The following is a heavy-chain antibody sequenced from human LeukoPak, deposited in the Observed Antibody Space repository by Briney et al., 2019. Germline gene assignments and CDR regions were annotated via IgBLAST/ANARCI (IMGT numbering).Heavy chain of an antibody. CDR3: ARSTLTNRGDY. CDR2: ISSSSSYI. J-gene: IGHJ4*02. D-gene: IGHD1-14*01. CDR1: GFTFSSYS. Sequence: GGSLRLSCAASGFTFSSYSMNWVRQAPGKGLEWESSISSSSSYIYYADSVKGRFTISRDNAKNSLYLQMNSLRAEDTAVYYCARSTLTNRGDYWGQGTLVTVSS. V-gene: IGHV3-21*01.